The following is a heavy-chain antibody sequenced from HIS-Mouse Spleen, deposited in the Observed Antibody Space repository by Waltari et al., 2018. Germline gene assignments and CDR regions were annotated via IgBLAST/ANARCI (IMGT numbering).Heavy chain of an antibody. Sequence: QVQLQQWGAGLLKPSETLSLPCAVHGGSFRGYYWCWLRQPPGKGLEWIGEINHSGSTNYNPSLKSRVTISVDTSKNQFSLKLSSVTAADTAVYYCARMGPASGRYGDYWGQGTLVTVSS. D-gene: IGHD1-26*01. CDR1: GGSFRGYY. CDR3: ARMGPASGRYGDY. CDR2: INHSGST. V-gene: IGHV4-34*01. J-gene: IGHJ4*02.